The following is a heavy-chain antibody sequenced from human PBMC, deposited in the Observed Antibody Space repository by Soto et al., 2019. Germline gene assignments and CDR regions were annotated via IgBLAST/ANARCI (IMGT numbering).Heavy chain of an antibody. J-gene: IGHJ6*02. CDR3: ARSLAPLYYYYGMDV. CDR1: GYTFTSYD. CDR2: MNPNSGNT. V-gene: IGHV1-8*01. Sequence: GASVKVSCKASGYTFTSYDINWVLQATGQGLEWMGWMNPNSGNTDYAQKFQGRVTMTRNTSISTAYMELSSLRSEDTAVYYCARSLAPLYYYYGMDVWGQGTTVTVSS.